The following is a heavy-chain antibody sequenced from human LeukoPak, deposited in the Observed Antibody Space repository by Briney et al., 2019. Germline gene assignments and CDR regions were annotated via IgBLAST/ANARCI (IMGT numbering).Heavy chain of an antibody. V-gene: IGHV1-18*01. CDR2: ISAYTGST. Sequence: ASVKVSCKASGYTFINYGLTWVRQAPGQGFEWMGWISAYTGSTNYAQKLQGRVTMPTDPSTSTAYMELRSLRSDDTAVYYCARTVGATGAFDIWGLGTMVIVSS. D-gene: IGHD1-26*01. J-gene: IGHJ3*02. CDR3: ARTVGATGAFDI. CDR1: GYTFINYG.